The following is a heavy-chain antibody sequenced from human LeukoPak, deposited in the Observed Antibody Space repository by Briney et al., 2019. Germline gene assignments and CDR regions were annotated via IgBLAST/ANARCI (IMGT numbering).Heavy chain of an antibody. D-gene: IGHD6-13*01. CDR1: GYSFTNYW. Sequence: GESLKISCKGSGYSFTNYWIGWVRQMPGKGLEWMGIIYPGGSDTRYSPSFQGQVTISADKSISTAYLQWSSLKASDTAMYYCARRIWQQLAYDAFDIWGQGTMVTVSS. J-gene: IGHJ3*02. CDR3: ARRIWQQLAYDAFDI. V-gene: IGHV5-51*01. CDR2: IYPGGSDT.